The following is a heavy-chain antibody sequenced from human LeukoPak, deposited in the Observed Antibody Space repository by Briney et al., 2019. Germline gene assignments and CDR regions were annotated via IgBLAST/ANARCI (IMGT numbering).Heavy chain of an antibody. CDR3: ARGTAATAGIDY. CDR1: GFNFSSYW. Sequence: PGGSLRPSCAVSGFNFSSYWIHWVRQAPGKGLVWVSLINTDGSATTYGDSAKGRFTVSRDNDKNTLFLDMNSLRVEDTAVYYCARGTAATAGIDYWGQGTLVTVSS. V-gene: IGHV3-74*01. CDR2: INTDGSAT. J-gene: IGHJ4*02. D-gene: IGHD6-13*01.